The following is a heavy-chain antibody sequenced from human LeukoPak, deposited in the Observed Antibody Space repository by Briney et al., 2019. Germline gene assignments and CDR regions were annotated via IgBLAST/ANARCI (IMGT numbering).Heavy chain of an antibody. CDR1: GYTFTSYG. D-gene: IGHD4-17*01. V-gene: IGHV1-18*04. Sequence: ASVKVSCKASGYTFTSYGISWERQAPGQGLEWMGWISAYNGNTNYAQKLQGRVTMTTDTSTSTAYMELRSLRSDDTAVYYCAREGDDYGDTYIDYWGQGTLVTVSS. J-gene: IGHJ4*02. CDR2: ISAYNGNT. CDR3: AREGDDYGDTYIDY.